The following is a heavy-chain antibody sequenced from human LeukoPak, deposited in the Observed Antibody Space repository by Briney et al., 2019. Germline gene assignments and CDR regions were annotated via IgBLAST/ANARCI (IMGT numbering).Heavy chain of an antibody. D-gene: IGHD6-13*01. CDR2: ICYSGTT. V-gene: IGHV4-59*01. J-gene: IGHJ4*02. CDR3: ARGVYIVAAQTGY. Sequence: SETLSLTCTVSGGSISSYYWSWIRQPPGEGLEWVGCICYSGTTNYNPSLRSRVTISVDTSKSQFYLKLSSVTAADTAVYYCARGVYIVAAQTGYWGQGTLVTVSS. CDR1: GGSISSYY.